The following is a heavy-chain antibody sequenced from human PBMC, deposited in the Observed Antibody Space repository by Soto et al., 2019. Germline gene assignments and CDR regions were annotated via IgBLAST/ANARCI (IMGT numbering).Heavy chain of an antibody. CDR2: INPSGGST. Sequence: ASVKVSCKASGYTFTSYYMHWVRQAPGQGLEWMGIINPSGGSTSYAQKFQGRVTMTRDTSTSTVYMELSSLRSEDTAVYYCARDLAKDSSSWYYYYYGMDVWGKGTTVTVSS. J-gene: IGHJ6*04. V-gene: IGHV1-46*01. D-gene: IGHD6-13*01. CDR1: GYTFTSYY. CDR3: ARDLAKDSSSWYYYYYGMDV.